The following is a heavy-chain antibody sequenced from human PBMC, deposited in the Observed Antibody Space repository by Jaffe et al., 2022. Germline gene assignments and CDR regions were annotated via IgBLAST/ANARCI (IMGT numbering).Heavy chain of an antibody. CDR3: AGADIVVAFDI. CDR1: GGSFSGYY. CDR2: INHSGST. J-gene: IGHJ3*02. D-gene: IGHD2-15*01. Sequence: QVQLQQWGAGLLKPSETLSLTCAVYGGSFSGYYWSWIRQPPGKGLEWIGEINHSGSTNYNPSLKSRVTISVDTSKNQFSLKLSSVTAADTAVYYCAGADIVVAFDIWGQGTMVTVSS. V-gene: IGHV4-34*01.